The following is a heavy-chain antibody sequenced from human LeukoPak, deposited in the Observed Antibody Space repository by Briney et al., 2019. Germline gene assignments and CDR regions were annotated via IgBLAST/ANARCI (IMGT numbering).Heavy chain of an antibody. CDR2: ISWNSGSI. CDR3: AKDSSSWYGDAFDI. CDR1: GSTFDDYA. V-gene: IGHV3-9*01. Sequence: PGRSLRLSCAASGSTFDDYAMHWVRQAPGKGLEWVSGISWNSGSIGYADSVKGRFTISRDNAKNSLYLQMNSLRAEDTALYYCAKDSSSWYGDAFDIWGQGTMVTVSS. J-gene: IGHJ3*02. D-gene: IGHD6-13*01.